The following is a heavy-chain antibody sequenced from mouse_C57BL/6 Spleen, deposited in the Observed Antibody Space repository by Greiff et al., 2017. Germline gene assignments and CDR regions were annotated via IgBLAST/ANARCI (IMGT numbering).Heavy chain of an antibody. J-gene: IGHJ4*01. CDR2: ISSGSSTI. CDR3: ARYGRAMDY. D-gene: IGHD1-1*01. V-gene: IGHV5-17*01. Sequence: EVQLVESGGGLVKPGGSLKLSCAASGFTFSDYGMHWVRQAPEKGLEWVAYISSGSSTIYYADTVQGRFTISRDNAKNTLFLQMTSLRSEDTAMYYCARYGRAMDYWGQGTSVTVSS. CDR1: GFTFSDYG.